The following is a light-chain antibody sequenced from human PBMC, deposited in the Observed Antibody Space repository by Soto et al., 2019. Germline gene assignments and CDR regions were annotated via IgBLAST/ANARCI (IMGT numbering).Light chain of an antibody. CDR3: QQYDDSPPWT. Sequence: DIQMTQSPSSLSASVGDRVTITCQASQDISNYLNWYQQKAGMAPKLLISAASHLQSGVPSRFSAGGSGTDFTFTNNSLQAEDIGTYYCQQYDDSPPWTFVEGTKVEIK. CDR1: QDISNY. CDR2: AAS. J-gene: IGKJ1*01. V-gene: IGKV1-33*01.